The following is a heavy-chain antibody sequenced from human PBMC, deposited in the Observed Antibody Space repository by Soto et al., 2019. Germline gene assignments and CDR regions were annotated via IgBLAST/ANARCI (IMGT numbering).Heavy chain of an antibody. CDR2: ISHDGTNK. J-gene: IGHJ4*02. Sequence: GGSLRLSCEVSGFTFSAYGMHWVRQAPGKGLEWVAAISHDGTNKNYGDSVKGRFTISRDNSKKTLYLQMNSLRAEDTAVYYCARDQPPDDYFDYWGQGTLVTVSS. CDR1: GFTFSAYG. V-gene: IGHV3-30*03. CDR3: ARDQPPDDYFDY.